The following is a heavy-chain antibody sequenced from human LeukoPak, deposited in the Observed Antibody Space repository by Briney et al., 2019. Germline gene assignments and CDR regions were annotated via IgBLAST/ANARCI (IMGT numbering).Heavy chain of an antibody. J-gene: IGHJ4*02. Sequence: ASVKVSCKASGYTFTSYYMHWVRQAPGQGLEWMGIINPSGGSTSYAQKFQGRVTMTRDTSTSTVYMELSSLKSEDTAVYYCARGIGGSYYEGYYFDYWGQGTLVTVSS. V-gene: IGHV1-46*01. CDR3: ARGIGGSYYEGYYFDY. CDR2: INPSGGST. CDR1: GYTFTSYY. D-gene: IGHD1-26*01.